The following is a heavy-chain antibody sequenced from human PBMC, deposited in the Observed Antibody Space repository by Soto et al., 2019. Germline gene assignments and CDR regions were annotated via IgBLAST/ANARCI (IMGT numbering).Heavy chain of an antibody. CDR2: ISSSGSTI. J-gene: IGHJ6*02. CDR3: ASKDPYYYDSSGYRYYYYGMDV. V-gene: IGHV3-11*01. Sequence: GSLRLSCEASGFTFSDYYMSWIRQAPGKGLEWVSYISSSGSTIYYADSVKGRFTISRDNAKNSLYLQMNSLRAEDTAVYYCASKDPYYYDSSGYRYYYYGMDVWGQGTTVTVSS. D-gene: IGHD3-22*01. CDR1: GFTFSDYY.